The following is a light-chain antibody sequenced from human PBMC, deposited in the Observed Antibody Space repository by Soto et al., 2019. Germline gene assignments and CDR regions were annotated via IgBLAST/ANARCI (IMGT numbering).Light chain of an antibody. J-gene: IGLJ2*01. CDR3: CSYVGNFVV. CDR2: DVI. Sequence: QSALTQPRSVSGSPGQSVTISCTGTSSDVGGYKYVSWYQQHPGKAPKLMIYDVIERPSGVPDRFSGSNSGNTASLTISGLQAEDEADYYCCSYVGNFVVFGGGTKLTVL. V-gene: IGLV2-11*01. CDR1: SSDVGGYKY.